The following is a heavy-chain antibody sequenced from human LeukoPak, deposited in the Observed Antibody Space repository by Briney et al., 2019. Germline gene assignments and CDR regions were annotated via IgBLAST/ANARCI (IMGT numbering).Heavy chain of an antibody. CDR2: INPDSGGT. J-gene: IGHJ6*03. V-gene: IGHV1-2*02. CDR3: ARDKLLDWAHYYYYYMDV. CDR1: GYTFTGYY. Sequence: GASVKVSCKASGYTFTGYYMHWVRQAPGHGLEWMVWINPDSGGTNYAQKFQGRVTMTRDTSINTAYMELSRLRSDDTAVYYCARDKLLDWAHYYYYYMDVWGKGTTVTVSS. D-gene: IGHD1-1*01.